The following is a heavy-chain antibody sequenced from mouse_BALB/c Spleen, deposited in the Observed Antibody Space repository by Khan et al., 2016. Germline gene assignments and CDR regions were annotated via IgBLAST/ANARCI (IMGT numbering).Heavy chain of an antibody. J-gene: IGHJ3*01. CDR1: GFNIKDTY. Sequence: VQLKQSGAELVKPGASVKLSCTVSGFNIKDTYMHWVNQRPEQGLEWIGRIDPANGNTKYDPKFQDKATITADTSSNTAYLQLSSLTSEDTAVYYCSRGGDDYEFAYWGQGTLVTVSA. CDR3: SRGGDDYEFAY. D-gene: IGHD2-4*01. CDR2: IDPANGNT. V-gene: IGHV14-3*02.